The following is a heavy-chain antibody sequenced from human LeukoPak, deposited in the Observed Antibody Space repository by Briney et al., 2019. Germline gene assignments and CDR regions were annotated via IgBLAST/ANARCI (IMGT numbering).Heavy chain of an antibody. CDR3: ALIVVVPAAIRDY. J-gene: IGHJ4*02. V-gene: IGHV1-2*02. CDR1: GYTFTGYY. D-gene: IGHD2-2*01. Sequence: GASVKVSCKASGYTFTGYYMHWVRQAPGQGLEWMGWINPNSGGTNYAQKFQGRVTMTRDTSISTAYMELSRLRSDDTAVYYCALIVVVPAAIRDYWGQGTLVTVSS. CDR2: INPNSGGT.